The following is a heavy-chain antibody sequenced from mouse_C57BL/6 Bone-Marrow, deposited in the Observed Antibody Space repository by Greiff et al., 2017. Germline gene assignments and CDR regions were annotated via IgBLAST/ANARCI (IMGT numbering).Heavy chain of an antibody. CDR2: ISYDGSN. J-gene: IGHJ3*01. CDR1: GYSITSGYY. D-gene: IGHD1-1*01. CDR3: ARDYYGSSLWFAY. Sequence: EVHLVESGPGLVKPSQSLSLTCSVTGYSITSGYYWNWIRQFPGNKLEWMGYISYDGSNNYNPSLKNRISITRDTSKNQFFLKLNSVTTEDTATYYCARDYYGSSLWFAYWGQGTLVTVSA. V-gene: IGHV3-6*01.